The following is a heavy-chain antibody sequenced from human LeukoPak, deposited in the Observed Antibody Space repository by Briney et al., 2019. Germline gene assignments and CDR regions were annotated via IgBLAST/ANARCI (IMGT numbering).Heavy chain of an antibody. D-gene: IGHD6-19*01. CDR2: IYYSGST. J-gene: IGHJ4*02. CDR3: ARHDMTAVAGTVLWEHPYYFDY. Sequence: SETLSLTCTVSGGSISSGSYYWGWIRQPPGKGLEWIGSIYYSGSTYYNPSLKSRVTISVDTSKNQFSLKLSSVTAADTAVYYCARHDMTAVAGTVLWEHPYYFDYWGQGTLVTVSS. V-gene: IGHV4-39*01. CDR1: GGSISSGSYY.